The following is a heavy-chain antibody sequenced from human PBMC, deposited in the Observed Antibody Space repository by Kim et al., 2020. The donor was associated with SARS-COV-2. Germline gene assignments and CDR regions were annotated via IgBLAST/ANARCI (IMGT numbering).Heavy chain of an antibody. CDR1: GFTFSSYA. CDR2: ISGSGGST. J-gene: IGHJ6*02. V-gene: IGHV3-23*01. CDR3: AKIYCSGGSCYSPYYYYGMDV. Sequence: GGSLRLSCAASGFTFSSYAMSWVRQAPGKGLEWVSAISGSGGSTYYADSVKGRFTISRDNSKNTLYLQMNSLRAEDTAVYYCAKIYCSGGSCYSPYYYYGMDVWGQGTTVTVSS. D-gene: IGHD2-15*01.